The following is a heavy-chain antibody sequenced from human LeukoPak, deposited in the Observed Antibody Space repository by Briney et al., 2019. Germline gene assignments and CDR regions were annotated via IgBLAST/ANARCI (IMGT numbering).Heavy chain of an antibody. D-gene: IGHD3-22*01. V-gene: IGHV4-59*01. CDR2: IYHSGST. CDR3: ARGPSYYYDSSGYYWPLNY. J-gene: IGHJ4*02. CDR1: GGSFSGYY. Sequence: SETLSLTCAVYGGSFSGYYWSWIRQPPGRGLEWIGYIYHSGSTNYNPSLKSRVTISVDTSKNQFSLKLSSVTAADTAVYYCARGPSYYYDSSGYYWPLNYWGQGTLVTVSS.